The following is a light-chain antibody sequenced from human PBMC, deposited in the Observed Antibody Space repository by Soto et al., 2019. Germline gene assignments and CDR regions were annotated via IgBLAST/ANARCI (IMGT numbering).Light chain of an antibody. CDR1: SSDVGSYEF. J-gene: IGLJ1*01. CDR2: EGS. Sequence: QSVLTQPASVSESPGQSITISCTGTSSDVGSYEFVSWYQQYPGKAPKLMIYEGSKRPSGVSDRFSGSKSGNTASLTISGLQHEDEAHYFCSSYASFSHVFGARTTVTAL. CDR3: SSYASFSHV. V-gene: IGLV2-23*01.